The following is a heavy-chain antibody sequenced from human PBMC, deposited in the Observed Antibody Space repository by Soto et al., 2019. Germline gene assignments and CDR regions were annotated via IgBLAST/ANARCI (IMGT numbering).Heavy chain of an antibody. V-gene: IGHV1-69*01. CDR2: IIPLFGTT. J-gene: IGHJ1*01. CDR3: VKDIDHTFAF. D-gene: IGHD3-16*02. Sequence: QVRLVQSGAEVKKPGSSVKVSCKASGATFRSFAFSWVRQAPGDGLEWVGGIIPLFGTTNYAERLQGRVTITADDSTSTVYMDLSSLTSEDSAVYFCVKDIDHTFAFWGQGTLVTVSS. CDR1: GATFRSFA.